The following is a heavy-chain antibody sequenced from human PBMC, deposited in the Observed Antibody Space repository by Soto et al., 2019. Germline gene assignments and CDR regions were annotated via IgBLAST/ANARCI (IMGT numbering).Heavy chain of an antibody. V-gene: IGHV3-30*18. D-gene: IGHD6-13*01. CDR1: GFTFSADG. CDR2: ISSDGSEK. J-gene: IGHJ4*02. Sequence: QVQLVESGGGVVQPGRSLRLSCAASGFTFSADGMHWVRQAPGKGLEWVAVISSDGSEKFYAASVKGRFTISRDNSKDTLYLQMNILRAEDTAVYYCAKDRSSSWYYFENWGQGTLVTVSS. CDR3: AKDRSSSWYYFEN.